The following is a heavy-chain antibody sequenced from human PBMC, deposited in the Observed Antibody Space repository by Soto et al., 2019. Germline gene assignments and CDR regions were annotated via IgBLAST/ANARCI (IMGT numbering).Heavy chain of an antibody. D-gene: IGHD3-3*01. CDR2: ISWNSGSI. J-gene: IGHJ4*02. Sequence: EVQLVESGGGLVQPGRSLRLSCGASGFTFDDYAMHWVRQGPGKGLEWVSGISWNSGSIAYADSVKGRFTISRDNAKNSIYLPMNSLTPEDTALNYWAKNFLDIWDYRRAFDYWGRETLVTVSS. CDR1: GFTFDDYA. V-gene: IGHV3-9*01. CDR3: AKNFLDIWDYRRAFDY.